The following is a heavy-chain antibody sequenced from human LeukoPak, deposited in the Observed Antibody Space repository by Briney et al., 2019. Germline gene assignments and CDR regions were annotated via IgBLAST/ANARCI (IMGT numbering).Heavy chain of an antibody. J-gene: IGHJ4*02. CDR1: GYTFTGYY. Sequence: ASVKVSCKASGYTFTGYYMHWVRQAPGQGLEWMGWINPNSGGTNYAQKFQGRVTMTRDTSISTAYMELSRLRSDDTAVYYCARPQLPYYDFWSAYYFDYWGQGTLVTVSS. D-gene: IGHD3-3*01. V-gene: IGHV1-2*02. CDR2: INPNSGGT. CDR3: ARPQLPYYDFWSAYYFDY.